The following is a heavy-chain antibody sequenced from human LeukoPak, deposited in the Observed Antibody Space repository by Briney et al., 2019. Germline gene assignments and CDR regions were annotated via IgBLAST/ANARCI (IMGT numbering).Heavy chain of an antibody. J-gene: IGHJ4*02. V-gene: IGHV3-23*01. CDR1: GFTFSSYA. Sequence: QSGGSLRLSCAASGFTFSSYAMSWVRQAPGKGLEWVSAITSSGGGTYYADSVKGRFTISRDSSKSTLYLQMNSLGVDDTALYYCATRIEQQLVPGGQGTLVTVSS. CDR3: ATRIEQQLVP. D-gene: IGHD6-6*01. CDR2: ITSSGGGT.